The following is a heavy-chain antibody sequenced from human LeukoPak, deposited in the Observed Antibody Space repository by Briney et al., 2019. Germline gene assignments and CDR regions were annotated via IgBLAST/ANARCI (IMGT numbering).Heavy chain of an antibody. J-gene: IGHJ4*02. D-gene: IGHD3-10*01. Sequence: GGSLRLSCAASGFIFNSYAMSWVRQAPGKGLEWVSSISSSSSYIYYADSVKGRFTISRDNAKNSLYLQMNSLRAEDTAVYYCARDIAYGYDGSEPRYPDYWGQGTLVTVSS. V-gene: IGHV3-21*01. CDR1: GFIFNSYA. CDR2: ISSSSSYI. CDR3: ARDIAYGYDGSEPRYPDY.